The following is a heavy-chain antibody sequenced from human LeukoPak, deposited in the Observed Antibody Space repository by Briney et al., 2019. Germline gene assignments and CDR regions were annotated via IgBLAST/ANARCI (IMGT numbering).Heavy chain of an antibody. V-gene: IGHV3-23*01. Sequence: GGSLRLSCAASGFTFSSYAMSWVRQAPGKGLEWVSAISGSSSSTYYADSVKGRFTISRDNSKNTLYLQMNSLRAEDTAVYYCAKDFSVLGGVAGFDYWGQGTLVTVSS. J-gene: IGHJ4*02. CDR2: ISGSSSST. D-gene: IGHD6-19*01. CDR1: GFTFSSYA. CDR3: AKDFSVLGGVAGFDY.